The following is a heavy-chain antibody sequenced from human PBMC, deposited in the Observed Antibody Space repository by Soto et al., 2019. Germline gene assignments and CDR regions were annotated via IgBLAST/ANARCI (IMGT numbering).Heavy chain of an antibody. CDR2: IWYDGSNK. CDR3: ARAVAAAVSGYYYYYMDV. CDR1: GFTFSSYG. Sequence: GGSLRLSCAASGFTFSSYGMHWVRQAPGKGLEWVAVIWYDGSNKYYADSVKGRFTISRDNSKNTLYLQMNSLRAEDTAVYYCARAVAAAVSGYYYYYMDVWGKGTTVTVSS. J-gene: IGHJ6*03. D-gene: IGHD6-13*01. V-gene: IGHV3-33*01.